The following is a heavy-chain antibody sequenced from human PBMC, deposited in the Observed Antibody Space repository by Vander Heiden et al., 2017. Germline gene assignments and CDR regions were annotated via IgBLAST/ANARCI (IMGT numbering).Heavy chain of an antibody. V-gene: IGHV3-21*01. Sequence: EVQLVESGGGLVKPGGSLRLSCAASGFTFSSHSMNWVRQAPGKGLEWVSSISSSSSYIYYADSVKGRFTISRDNAKNSLYLQMNSLRAEDTAVYYCARGVVVPAALPFDPWGQGTLVTVSS. CDR2: ISSSSSYI. J-gene: IGHJ5*02. CDR1: GFTFSSHS. D-gene: IGHD2-2*02. CDR3: ARGVVVPAALPFDP.